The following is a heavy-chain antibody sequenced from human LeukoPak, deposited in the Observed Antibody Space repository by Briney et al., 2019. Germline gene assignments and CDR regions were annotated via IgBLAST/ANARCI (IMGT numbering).Heavy chain of an antibody. Sequence: SETLSLTCTVSGGSISSSSYYWGWIRQPPGKGLEWIGSIYYSGSTYYNPSLKSRLTISVDTSKNQFSLKLSSVTAADTAVYFCARWPMTNLAFDVWGQGTMVTVSS. J-gene: IGHJ3*01. CDR3: ARWPMTNLAFDV. V-gene: IGHV4-39*07. CDR2: IYYSGST. CDR1: GGSISSSSYY. D-gene: IGHD3-22*01.